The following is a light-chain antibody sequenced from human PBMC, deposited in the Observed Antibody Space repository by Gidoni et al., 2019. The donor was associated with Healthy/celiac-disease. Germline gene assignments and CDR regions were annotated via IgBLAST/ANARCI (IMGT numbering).Light chain of an antibody. J-gene: IGKJ4*01. CDR2: DAS. V-gene: IGKV1-33*01. CDR3: QQYDNLGPLT. Sequence: DIQMTQSPSSLSSSVGDRVTITCQASQDISNNLNWYQQKPGKAPKLLIYDASNLETGVPSRFSGSGSGTDFTFTISSLQPEDIATYYCQQYDNLGPLTFGGGTKVEIK. CDR1: QDISNN.